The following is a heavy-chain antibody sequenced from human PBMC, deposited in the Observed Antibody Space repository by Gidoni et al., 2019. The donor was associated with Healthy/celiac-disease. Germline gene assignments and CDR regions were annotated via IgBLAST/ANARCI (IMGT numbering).Heavy chain of an antibody. CDR2: IYPGDSDT. CDR1: GYSFTSYW. V-gene: IGHV5-51*03. D-gene: IGHD6-19*01. J-gene: IGHJ4*02. CDR3: ARRVGGYSSGFYFDY. Sequence: VLLVQSGAEVTKPGEALKISCKGSGYSFTSYWIGWVRQMPGKGLEWMGIIYPGDSDTRYSPSFQGQVTISADKSISTAYLQWSSLKASDTAMYYCARRVGGYSSGFYFDYWGQGTLVTVSS.